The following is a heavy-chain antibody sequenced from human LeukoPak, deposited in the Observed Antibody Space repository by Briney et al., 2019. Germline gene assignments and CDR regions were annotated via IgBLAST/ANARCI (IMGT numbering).Heavy chain of an antibody. CDR3: TRDFFNG. J-gene: IGHJ4*02. CDR1: GLTFSSYA. D-gene: IGHD2-8*01. V-gene: IGHV3-23*01. CDR2: ISSTGSTT. Sequence: GGSLRLSCTASGLTFSSYAMSWVRQAPGKGLEWVSLISSTGSTTYYADSVKGRFTISRDSSENTLYLQMKSLRAEDTAVYYCTRDFFNGWGQGTLVTVSS.